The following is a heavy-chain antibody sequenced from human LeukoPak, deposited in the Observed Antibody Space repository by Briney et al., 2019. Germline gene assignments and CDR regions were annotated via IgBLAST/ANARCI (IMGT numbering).Heavy chain of an antibody. D-gene: IGHD6-19*01. J-gene: IGHJ4*02. CDR2: IYTSGGT. V-gene: IGHV4-4*07. CDR3: ARDWGSYSSGWRAFDY. Sequence: SETLSLTCTVSGGSISSLYWTWIRQPTGKGLEWIGRIYTSGGTNYNPSPKSRVTMSVDTSKNQFSLKLSSVTAADTAVYYCARDWGSYSSGWRAFDYWGQGTLVTVSS. CDR1: GGSISSLY.